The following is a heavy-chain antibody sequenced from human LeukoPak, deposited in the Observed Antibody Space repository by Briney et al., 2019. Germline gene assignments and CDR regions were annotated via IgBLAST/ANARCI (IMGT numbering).Heavy chain of an antibody. D-gene: IGHD3-22*01. CDR1: VGALRSYY. J-gene: IGHJ3*02. V-gene: IGHV4-59*01. Sequence: SETLSLTCTVSVGALRSYYWSWIRQPPGKGLEWVGYIYYSGSTKYNASPESRVSISVDTSKNQFSLQLNSVTAADTAVYYCARDRSSGYQGTFDIWGQGTMVTVSS. CDR2: IYYSGST. CDR3: ARDRSSGYQGTFDI.